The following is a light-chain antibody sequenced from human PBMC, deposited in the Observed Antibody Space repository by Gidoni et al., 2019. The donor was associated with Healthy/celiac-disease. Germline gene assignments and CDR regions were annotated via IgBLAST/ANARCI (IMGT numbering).Light chain of an antibody. CDR2: KAS. CDR1: QSISSW. CDR3: QQYNSYSFMYT. Sequence: ITCRASQSISSWLAWYQQKPGKAPKLLIYKASSLESGVPSRFSGSGSGTEFTLTISSLQPDDFATYYCQQYNSYSFMYTFXQXTKLXIK. V-gene: IGKV1-5*03. J-gene: IGKJ2*01.